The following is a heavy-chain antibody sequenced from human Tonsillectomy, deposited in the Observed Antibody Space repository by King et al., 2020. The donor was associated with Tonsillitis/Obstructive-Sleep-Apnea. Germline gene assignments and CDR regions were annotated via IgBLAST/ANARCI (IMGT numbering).Heavy chain of an antibody. V-gene: IGHV7-4-1*02. D-gene: IGHD2-8*01. CDR2: VNTNTGNP. CDR3: AREEGLYLDY. CDR1: GYTFTTYD. J-gene: IGHJ4*02. Sequence: QLVQSGSELKNPGASVKVSCKASGYTFTTYDLNLLRQAPGQALELMGWVNTNTGNPTYAQGFTGRFVFSLDTSVSTAFLQISSLKTEDTAMYYCAREEGLYLDYWGQGTLVTVSS.